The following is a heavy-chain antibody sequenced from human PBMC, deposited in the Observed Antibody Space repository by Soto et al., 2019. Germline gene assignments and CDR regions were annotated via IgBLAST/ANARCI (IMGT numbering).Heavy chain of an antibody. D-gene: IGHD1-7*01. V-gene: IGHV3-72*01. CDR1: GIPFSERY. CDR2: SKTRVHSYTT. CDR3: ATGIGMPGTGY. J-gene: IGHJ4*02. Sequence: EVQLVESGGDLVQPGGSLRLSCAASGIPFSERYMDWVRQAPGKGLEWVGRSKTRVHSYTTVYAASVQGRFTISRDVSKNSFYLERSRVKTEDTAGYYCATGIGMPGTGYWCTGNLVSVSS.